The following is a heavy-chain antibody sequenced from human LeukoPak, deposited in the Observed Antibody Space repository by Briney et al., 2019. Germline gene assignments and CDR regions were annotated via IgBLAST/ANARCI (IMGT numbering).Heavy chain of an antibody. V-gene: IGHV3-9*03. Sequence: GGSLRLSCAASGFTFDDYAMHWVRQAPGKGLEWVSGISWNSGSIGYADSVKGRFTISRDNAKNSLYLQMNSLRAEDMALYYCAKMGRTSAFDIWGQGTMVTVSS. D-gene: IGHD3-10*01. J-gene: IGHJ3*02. CDR3: AKMGRTSAFDI. CDR1: GFTFDDYA. CDR2: ISWNSGSI.